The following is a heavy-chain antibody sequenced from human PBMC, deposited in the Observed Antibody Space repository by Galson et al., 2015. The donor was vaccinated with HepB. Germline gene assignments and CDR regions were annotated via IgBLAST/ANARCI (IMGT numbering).Heavy chain of an antibody. J-gene: IGHJ4*02. D-gene: IGHD3-16*01. CDR2: FDLEHGER. Sequence: SVKVSCKVSGYTLTDFSMHWVRQAPGKGLEWMGGFDLEHGERIYAQKFQGRVTMTEDTSTDTAYMALSSLTSEDTAMYYCSTDWRGWGGLFDYWGQGTLVTVSS. CDR3: STDWRGWGGLFDY. CDR1: GYTLTDFS. V-gene: IGHV1-24*01.